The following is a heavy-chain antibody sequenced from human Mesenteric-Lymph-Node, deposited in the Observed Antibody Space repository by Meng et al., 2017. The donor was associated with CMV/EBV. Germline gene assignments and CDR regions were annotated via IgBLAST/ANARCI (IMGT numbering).Heavy chain of an antibody. D-gene: IGHD7-27*01. CDR3: ARAQTGNFDY. Sequence: KVSCKASGYPFPSYDISWVRQATGQGLEWMGWMNPNSGTTGYAQKFQGRVTMTRNTSISTAYMELSSLRSEDTAVYYCARAQTGNFDYWGQGTLVTVSS. J-gene: IGHJ4*02. CDR2: MNPNSGTT. CDR1: GYPFPSYD. V-gene: IGHV1-8*01.